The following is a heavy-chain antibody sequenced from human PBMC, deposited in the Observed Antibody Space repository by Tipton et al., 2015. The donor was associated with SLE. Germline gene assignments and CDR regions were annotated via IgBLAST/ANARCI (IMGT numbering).Heavy chain of an antibody. Sequence: TLSLTCTVSGGSISSYYWSWIGQPAGGGLEWIGRIYTNENTHYNPSLNSRVTMSLDTSKNHFSLQLISVTAAATAVYYCARELLNPESIVHYYFDLWGRGTLVTVSS. CDR2: IYTNENT. D-gene: IGHD6-6*01. CDR3: ARELLNPESIVHYYFDL. CDR1: GGSISSYY. J-gene: IGHJ2*01. V-gene: IGHV4-4*07.